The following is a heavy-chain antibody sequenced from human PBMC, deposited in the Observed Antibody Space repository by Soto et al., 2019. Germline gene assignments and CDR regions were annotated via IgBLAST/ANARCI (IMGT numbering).Heavy chain of an antibody. CDR2: TYYRSKWYD. CDR1: GDSVSSNSAA. Sequence: SQTLSLTCAISGDSVSSNSAAWNWVRQSPSRGLEWLGRTYYRSKWYDDYAVSVKSRITINPDTSKNQFSLHLKSVTPEDTAVYYCARGAGRGYCSGNTCYSHYNYYGMDVWGQGTTVTVSS. V-gene: IGHV6-1*01. J-gene: IGHJ6*02. D-gene: IGHD2-15*01. CDR3: ARGAGRGYCSGNTCYSHYNYYGMDV.